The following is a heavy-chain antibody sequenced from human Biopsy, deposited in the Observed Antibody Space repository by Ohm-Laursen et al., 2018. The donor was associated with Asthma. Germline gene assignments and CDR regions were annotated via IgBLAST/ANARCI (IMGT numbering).Heavy chain of an antibody. CDR3: ARGWNCGGDCYSLDS. CDR2: IYRNGNT. V-gene: IGHV4-30-2*06. D-gene: IGHD2-21*02. J-gene: IGHJ4*02. CDR1: GDSIDSGDYS. Sequence: SETLSLTCAVSGDSIDSGDYSWTWIRQSPGVGLEWIGYIYRNGNTYYNPTLKNRVTISIDRSKNQFSLRLGSVTAADTAVYYCARGWNCGGDCYSLDSWGQGTLATVSS.